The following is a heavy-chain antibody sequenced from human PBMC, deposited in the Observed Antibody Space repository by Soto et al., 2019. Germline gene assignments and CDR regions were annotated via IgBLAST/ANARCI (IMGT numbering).Heavy chain of an antibody. CDR2: TYYRSRWYN. CDR1: GDSDSSNSAA. Sequence: QVQLQESDRGLVKPSQTLSLTCAISGDSDSSNSAAWNWIRLSPSRGLEWLARTYYRSRWYNDYAVSVRSRITVNPDTSKNQFSLQLTSVTPEDTAVYYCAGTTSHQWYYMDVWGKGTTVTVSS. D-gene: IGHD1-7*01. V-gene: IGHV6-1*01. J-gene: IGHJ6*03. CDR3: AGTTSHQWYYMDV.